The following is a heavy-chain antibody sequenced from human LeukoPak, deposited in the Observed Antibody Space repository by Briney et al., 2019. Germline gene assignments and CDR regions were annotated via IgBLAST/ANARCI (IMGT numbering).Heavy chain of an antibody. Sequence: PGGSLRLSCAASGFPVNKYEIHWVRQAPGKGLEWISYVDAGATSTNYADSVWGRFTLSRDNAQNSLYLQMNSLRAEDTAVYYCARDMQGYCSGGSCTAFDSWGPGTLVTVSS. CDR2: VDAGATST. J-gene: IGHJ4*02. D-gene: IGHD2-15*01. CDR3: ARDMQGYCSGGSCTAFDS. V-gene: IGHV3-48*03. CDR1: GFPVNKYE.